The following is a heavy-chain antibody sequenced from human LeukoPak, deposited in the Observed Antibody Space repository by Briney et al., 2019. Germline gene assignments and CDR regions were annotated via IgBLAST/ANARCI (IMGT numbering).Heavy chain of an antibody. J-gene: IGHJ4*02. V-gene: IGHV4-34*01. CDR1: GGSLSGYY. Sequence: SETLSLTCAVYGGSLSGYYWSWIRQPPGKGLEWIGEINHSGSTNYNPSLKSRVTISVDTSKNQFSLKLSSVTAADTAVYYCARGGRSSTSYWGQGTLVTVSS. CDR2: INHSGST. D-gene: IGHD2-2*01. CDR3: ARGGRSSTSY.